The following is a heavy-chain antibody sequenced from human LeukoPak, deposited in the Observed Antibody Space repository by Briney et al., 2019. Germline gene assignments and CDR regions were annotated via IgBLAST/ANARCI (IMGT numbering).Heavy chain of an antibody. CDR1: GSTFSSYG. J-gene: IGHJ6*03. V-gene: IGHV3-23*01. D-gene: IGHD3-22*01. CDR2: ISGSGAST. Sequence: GGSLRFSCAASGSTFSSYGMSWVRQAPGKGLEWVSAISGSGASTYYADSVKGRFTISRDNSKNTLYLQMNSLRAEDTAVYYCAKPYDSSGYLRGRSYYYYYMDVWGKGTTVTISS. CDR3: AKPYDSSGYLRGRSYYYYYMDV.